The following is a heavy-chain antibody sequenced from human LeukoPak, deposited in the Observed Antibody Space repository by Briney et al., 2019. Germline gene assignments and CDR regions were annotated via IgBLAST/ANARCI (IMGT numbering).Heavy chain of an antibody. V-gene: IGHV4-31*03. Sequence: SETLSLTCTVSGGSISSGGYFWSWIRQHPGKGLEWIGYIFYSGSTYYNPSLKSRVTISVDTSKNQFSLKLSSVTVADTAVYYCARVRWFGELLSPHFDYWGQGTLVTVSS. CDR1: GGSISSGGYF. D-gene: IGHD3-10*01. CDR2: IFYSGST. CDR3: ARVRWFGELLSPHFDY. J-gene: IGHJ4*02.